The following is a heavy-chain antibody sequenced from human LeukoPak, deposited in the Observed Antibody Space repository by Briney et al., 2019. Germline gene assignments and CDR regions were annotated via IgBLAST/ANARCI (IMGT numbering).Heavy chain of an antibody. D-gene: IGHD3-10*01. CDR1: AGSISSGDYY. J-gene: IGHJ5*02. CDR2: IYYSGST. Sequence: SETLSLTCTVSAGSISSGDYYWRWIRQPPGKGLEWIGYIYYSGSTYYNPSLKSRVTISVDTSKNQFSLKLSSVTAADTAVYYCARGYYGSGSRWFDPWGQGTLVTVSS. CDR3: ARGYYGSGSRWFDP. V-gene: IGHV4-30-4*01.